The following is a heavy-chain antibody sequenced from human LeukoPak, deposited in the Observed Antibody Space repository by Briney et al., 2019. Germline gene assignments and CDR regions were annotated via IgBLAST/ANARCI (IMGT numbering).Heavy chain of an antibody. CDR1: GYSISSWTYY. J-gene: IGHJ4*02. D-gene: IGHD4-23*01. CDR3: AYGSNSAADH. CDR2: IYYGGTN. V-gene: IGHV4-39*01. Sequence: SETLSLTCAVSGYSISSWTYYWGWIRQPPGKGLEWIGTIYYGGTNYYNPSLKSRVTISVDTSKNQFSLNLNSVTAADTAVYYCAYGSNSAADHWGQGTLVTVSS.